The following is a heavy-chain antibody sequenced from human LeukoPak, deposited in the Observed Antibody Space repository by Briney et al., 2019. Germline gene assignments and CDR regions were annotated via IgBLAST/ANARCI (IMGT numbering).Heavy chain of an antibody. CDR2: ISYDGSNK. CDR3: AKTTLGYCSGGSCYQGY. V-gene: IGHV3-30-3*01. CDR1: GFTFSSYA. D-gene: IGHD2-15*01. Sequence: GGSLRLSCAASGFTFSSYAMHWVRQAPGKGLEWVAVISYDGSNKYYADSVKGRFTISRDNSKNTLYLQMNSLRAEDTAVYYCAKTTLGYCSGGSCYQGYWGQGTLVTVSS. J-gene: IGHJ4*02.